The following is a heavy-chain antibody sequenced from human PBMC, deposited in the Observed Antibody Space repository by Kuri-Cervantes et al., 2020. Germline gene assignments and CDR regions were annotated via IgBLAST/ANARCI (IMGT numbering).Heavy chain of an antibody. Sequence: GESLKISCAASGFTFSSSWMHWVRQAPGKGLEWVANIKPDGSVTFYVDSVKGRFTISRDNAKNSLSLQMNSLRVEDTAVYYGTRDLNSRGKGAYWGQGTLVTVSS. CDR2: IKPDGSVT. CDR3: TRDLNSRGKGAY. CDR1: GFTFSSSW. J-gene: IGHJ4*02. V-gene: IGHV3-7*01. D-gene: IGHD1-14*01.